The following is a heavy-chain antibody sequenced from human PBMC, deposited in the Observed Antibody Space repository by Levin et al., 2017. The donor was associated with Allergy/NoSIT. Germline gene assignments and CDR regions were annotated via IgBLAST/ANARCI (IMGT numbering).Heavy chain of an antibody. V-gene: IGHV3-64*02. CDR2: ISSNGGST. D-gene: IGHD5-12*01. CDR1: GFTFRSYA. J-gene: IGHJ6*03. Sequence: PGGSLRLSCAASGFTFRSYAMHWVRQAPGKGLEYVSAISSNGGSTYYADSVKGRFTFSRDNSKNTLYLQMGSLRAEDMAVYYCARGFSGYDFVYMDVWGKGSTVTVSS. CDR3: ARGFSGYDFVYMDV.